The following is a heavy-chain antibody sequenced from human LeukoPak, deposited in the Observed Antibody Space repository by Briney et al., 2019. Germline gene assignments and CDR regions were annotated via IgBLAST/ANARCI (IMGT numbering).Heavy chain of an antibody. D-gene: IGHD3-16*01. CDR1: GGSVSSASYY. J-gene: IGHJ3*02. CDR3: ARVFYVWGSYSSSAGAFDI. Sequence: SETLSLTCTVSGGSVSSASYYWSWIRQPPGKGLEWIGYIYYSGSTNYNPSLKSRATISVDTSKNHFSLKLSSVTAADTAVYYCARVFYVWGSYSSSAGAFDIWGQGTMVTVSS. V-gene: IGHV4-61*03. CDR2: IYYSGST.